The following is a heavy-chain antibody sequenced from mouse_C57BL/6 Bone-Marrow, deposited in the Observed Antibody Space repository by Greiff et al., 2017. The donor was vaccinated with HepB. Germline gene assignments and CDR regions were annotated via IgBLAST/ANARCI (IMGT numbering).Heavy chain of an antibody. Sequence: EVMLVESGGGLVKPGGSLKLSCAASGFTFSDYGMHWVRQAPEKGLEWVAYISSGSSTIYYADTVKGRFTISRDNDKNTLFLQMTSLRSEDTAMYYCARTTVVTYWYFDVGGTGTTVTVSS. V-gene: IGHV5-17*01. CDR3: ARTTVVTYWYFDV. CDR2: ISSGSSTI. J-gene: IGHJ1*03. D-gene: IGHD1-1*01. CDR1: GFTFSDYG.